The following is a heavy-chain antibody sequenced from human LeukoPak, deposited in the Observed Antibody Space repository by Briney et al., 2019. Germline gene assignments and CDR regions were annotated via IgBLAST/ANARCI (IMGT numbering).Heavy chain of an antibody. CDR2: VSGDGGYT. V-gene: IGHV3-23*01. D-gene: IGHD2-15*01. Sequence: GESLRLSCAASGFTFSSYAMSWVRLAPGKGLEWVSGVSGDGGYTYYADSVKGRFTISRDNSKSTLCLQMNSLRADDTAVYYCAKGGTMTKKGYSDYWGQGTLVTVSS. CDR3: AKGGTMTKKGYSDY. J-gene: IGHJ4*02. CDR1: GFTFSSYA.